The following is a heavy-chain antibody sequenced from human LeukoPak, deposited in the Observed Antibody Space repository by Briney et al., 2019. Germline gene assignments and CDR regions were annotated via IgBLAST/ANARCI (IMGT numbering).Heavy chain of an antibody. CDR2: INPSGGST. CDR3: AIGGVRNVSNGGYVGWFDP. CDR1: GYTFTSYY. V-gene: IGHV1-46*01. J-gene: IGHJ5*02. Sequence: ASVKVSCKASGYTFTSYYMHWVRQAPGQGLEWMGIINPSGGSTSYAQKFQGRVTMTRDTSTSTVYMELSSLRSEGTAVYYCAIGGVRNVSNGGYVGWFDPWGQGSLVTV. D-gene: IGHD5-12*01.